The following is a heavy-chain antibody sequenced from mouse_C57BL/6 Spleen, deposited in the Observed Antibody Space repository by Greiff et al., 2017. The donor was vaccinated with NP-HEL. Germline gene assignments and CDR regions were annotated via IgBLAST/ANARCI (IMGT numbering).Heavy chain of an antibody. CDR1: GYTFTEYT. D-gene: IGHD1-1*01. CDR3: ARHEVAPYYGSSYAYFDY. Sequence: QVQLKESGAELVKPGASVKLSCKASGYTFTEYTIHWVKQRSGQGLEWIGWFYPGSGSIKYNEKFKDKATLTADKSSSTVYMALSRLTTEDSAVYVCARHEVAPYYGSSYAYFDYWGQGTTLTVSS. J-gene: IGHJ2*01. V-gene: IGHV1-62-2*01. CDR2: FYPGSGSI.